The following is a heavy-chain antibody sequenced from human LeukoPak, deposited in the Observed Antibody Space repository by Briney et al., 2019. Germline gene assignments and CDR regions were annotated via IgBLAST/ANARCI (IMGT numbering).Heavy chain of an antibody. CDR1: GFTFSSYS. CDR3: ARDGNRRGYCSSTSCPNWFDP. V-gene: IGHV3-48*01. CDR2: ISSSSSTI. Sequence: GGSLRPSCAASGFTFSSYSMNWVRQAPGKGLEWVSYISSSSSTIYYADSVKGRFTISRDNAKNSLYLQMNSLRAEDTAVYYCARDGNRRGYCSSTSCPNWFDPWGQGTLVTVSS. J-gene: IGHJ5*02. D-gene: IGHD2-2*01.